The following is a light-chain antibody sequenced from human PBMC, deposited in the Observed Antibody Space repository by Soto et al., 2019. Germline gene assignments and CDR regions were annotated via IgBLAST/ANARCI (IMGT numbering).Light chain of an antibody. V-gene: IGKV3-20*01. CDR1: QSVSSSY. CDR3: QQYGSSPYT. CDR2: GAS. J-gene: IGKJ2*01. Sequence: EIVLTQSPGTLSLSPGERVTLSCRVSQSVSSSYLAWYQQKPGQAPRLLIYGASSRATGIPDRFSGSGSGTDFTLTISRLEPEDFAVYYCQQYGSSPYTFGQGTKVDIK.